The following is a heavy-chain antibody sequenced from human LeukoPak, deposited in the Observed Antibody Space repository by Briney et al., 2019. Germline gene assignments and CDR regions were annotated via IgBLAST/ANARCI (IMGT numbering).Heavy chain of an antibody. CDR1: GGSFSGYY. Sequence: PSETLSLTCAVYGGSFSGYYWSWIRQPPGKGLEWIGEINHSGSTNYNPSLKSRVTISVNTSKNQFSLKLSSVTAADTAVYYCARGGYSYGYYMDVWGKGTTVTVSS. D-gene: IGHD5-18*01. CDR2: INHSGST. V-gene: IGHV4-34*01. J-gene: IGHJ6*03. CDR3: ARGGYSYGYYMDV.